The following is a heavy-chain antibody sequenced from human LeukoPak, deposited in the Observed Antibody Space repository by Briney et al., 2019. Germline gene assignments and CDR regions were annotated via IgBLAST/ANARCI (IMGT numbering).Heavy chain of an antibody. V-gene: IGHV4-4*02. CDR2: IHHSGST. CDR1: GVSISSSNR. J-gene: IGHJ5*02. Sequence: SGTLSLTCDVSGVSISSSNRWSWVRQPPGKGLEWIGEIHHSGSTNYNPSLKSRVTMSIDKSKNQFSLNLNSVTAADTAVYYCARHAGWITPTGFDPWGQGTLVTVSS. D-gene: IGHD3-16*01. CDR3: ARHAGWITPTGFDP.